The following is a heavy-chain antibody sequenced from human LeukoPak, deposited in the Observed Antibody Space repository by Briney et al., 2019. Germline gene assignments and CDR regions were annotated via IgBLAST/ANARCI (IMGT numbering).Heavy chain of an antibody. J-gene: IGHJ6*02. CDR2: IKPDGGEK. CDR1: GFSFGSSW. Sequence: GGSLRLSCVVSGFSFGSSWMSWVRQAPGKGLEWVTNIKPDGGEKYYVDSVKGRFTISRDNSRDSLYLDMNSLRVEDTAVYYCARDRHGMAVWGQGTTVVVSS. CDR3: ARDRHGMAV. V-gene: IGHV3-7*03.